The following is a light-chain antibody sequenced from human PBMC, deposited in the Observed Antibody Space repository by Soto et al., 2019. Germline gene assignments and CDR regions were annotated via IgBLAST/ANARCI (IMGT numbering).Light chain of an antibody. CDR2: DAS. CDR1: QSVSSY. Sequence: NVLTQSPATLSLSPGESATLSCRASQSVSSYIAWYQQKPGQAPRLLIYDASNRATGIPARFSGSGSGTDFTLTISSLEPEDFAVYYCQQRSNWPPWTFGQGTKVDIK. CDR3: QQRSNWPPWT. J-gene: IGKJ1*01. V-gene: IGKV3-11*01.